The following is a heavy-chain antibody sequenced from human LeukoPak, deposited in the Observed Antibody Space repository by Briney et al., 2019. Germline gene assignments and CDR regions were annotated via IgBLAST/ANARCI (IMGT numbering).Heavy chain of an antibody. J-gene: IGHJ4*02. D-gene: IGHD2-15*01. CDR3: AKGLFYCGGGSCYSDFTYYFDY. V-gene: IGHV3-23*01. CDR2: ISGSGGST. Sequence: GGSLRLSCAASGFTFSSYAMSWVRQAPGKGLEWVSAISGSGGSTYYADSVKGRFTISRDNSKNTLYLQMNSLRAEDTAVYYCAKGLFYCGGGSCYSDFTYYFDYWGQGTLVTVSS. CDR1: GFTFSSYA.